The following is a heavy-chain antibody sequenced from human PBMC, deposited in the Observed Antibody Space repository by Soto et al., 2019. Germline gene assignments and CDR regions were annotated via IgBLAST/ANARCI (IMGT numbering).Heavy chain of an antibody. V-gene: IGHV3-30*18. J-gene: IGHJ4*02. CDR3: ANLWSKDSSGWGFDY. CDR2: ISYDGSNK. Sequence: QVQLVESGGGVVQPGRSLRLSCAASGFTFSSYGMHWVRQAPGKGLEWVAVISYDGSNKYYADSVKGRFTISRDNSKNTLYLQMNSLRAEDTAVYYCANLWSKDSSGWGFDYWGQGTLVPVSS. D-gene: IGHD6-19*01. CDR1: GFTFSSYG.